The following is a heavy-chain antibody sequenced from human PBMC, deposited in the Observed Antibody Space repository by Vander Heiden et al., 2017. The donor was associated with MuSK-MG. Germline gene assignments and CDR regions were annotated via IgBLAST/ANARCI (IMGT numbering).Heavy chain of an antibody. CDR3: ARGVEMATIRD. V-gene: IGHV4-34*01. CDR1: GGSFSGYY. D-gene: IGHD5-12*01. CDR2: INHSGST. J-gene: IGHJ4*02. Sequence: QVQLQQWGAGLLKPSETLSLTCAVSGGSFSGYYWSWIRQPPGKGLEWIGEINHSGSTNYNPSLKSRVTISVDTSKNQFSLKLSSVTAADTAVYYCARGVEMATIRDWGQGTLVTVSS.